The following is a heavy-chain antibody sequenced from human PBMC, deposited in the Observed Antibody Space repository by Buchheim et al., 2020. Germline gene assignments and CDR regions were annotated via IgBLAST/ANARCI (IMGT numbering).Heavy chain of an antibody. Sequence: EVQLVESGGGLVQPGGSLRLSCAASGFSFSSYWMHWVRQAPGRGLVWVSRITSDGSGTGYADSVTGRFNISRDNAKNTLYLEMNSLSPEDTAVYFCARGIAATANPNWFDPWGQGTL. D-gene: IGHD6-25*01. CDR3: ARGIAATANPNWFDP. CDR1: GFSFSSYW. CDR2: ITSDGSGT. V-gene: IGHV3-74*01. J-gene: IGHJ5*02.